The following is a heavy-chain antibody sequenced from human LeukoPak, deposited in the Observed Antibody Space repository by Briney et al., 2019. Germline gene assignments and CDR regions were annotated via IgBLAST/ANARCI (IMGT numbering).Heavy chain of an antibody. CDR3: ARKLYDFWSGFLDY. V-gene: IGHV3-23*01. CDR2: ISGSGGST. D-gene: IGHD3-3*01. Sequence: GGSLRLSCAASGFTFNTYGMHWVCQAPGKGLEWVSAISGSGGSTYYADSVKGRFTISRDNSKNTLYLQMNSLRAEDTAVYYCARKLYDFWSGFLDYWGQGTLVTVSS. J-gene: IGHJ4*02. CDR1: GFTFNTYG.